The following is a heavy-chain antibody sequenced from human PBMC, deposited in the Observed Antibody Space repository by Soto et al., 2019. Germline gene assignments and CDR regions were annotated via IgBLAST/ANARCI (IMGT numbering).Heavy chain of an antibody. Sequence: SETLSLTCTVSGASLSSGRYFWTWVRQHPGEGLEWIGFISYSGSTPYNPSLKSRVAISMDKSNNQFSLRLISVTAADTAVYHCARDGDASGRFPRGLDPWGQGTLVNVSS. CDR3: ARDGDASGRFPRGLDP. CDR2: ISYSGST. D-gene: IGHD3-10*01. CDR1: GASLSSGRYF. V-gene: IGHV4-31*03. J-gene: IGHJ5*02.